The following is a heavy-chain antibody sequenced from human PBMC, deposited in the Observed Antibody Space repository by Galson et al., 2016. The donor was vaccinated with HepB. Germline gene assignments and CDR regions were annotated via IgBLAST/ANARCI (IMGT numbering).Heavy chain of an antibody. Sequence: SVKVSCKASGYTFTHFRVHWVRQAPGQGLEWMGRINPNSGAADYAQNFQGRVTMTTDTSITTFYMELNSLKSDDTAVYFCARENWYLDYWGQGTPVTVSP. D-gene: IGHD1-1*01. CDR3: ARENWYLDY. V-gene: IGHV1-2*06. CDR2: INPNSGAA. CDR1: GYTFTHFR. J-gene: IGHJ4*02.